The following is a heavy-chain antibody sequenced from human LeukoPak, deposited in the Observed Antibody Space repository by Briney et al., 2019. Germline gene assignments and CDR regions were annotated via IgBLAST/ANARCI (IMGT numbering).Heavy chain of an antibody. Sequence: PSETLSLTCTVSGGSISSGGYYWSWIRQPPGKGLEWIGYIYHSGSTYFNPSLKSRVTVSVDRSKNQFSLKLSSVTAADTAVYYCARGEYSSSWYGPRWFDPWGQGTLVTVSS. CDR3: ARGEYSSSWYGPRWFDP. CDR1: GGSISSGGYY. J-gene: IGHJ5*02. D-gene: IGHD6-13*01. CDR2: IYHSGST. V-gene: IGHV4-30-2*01.